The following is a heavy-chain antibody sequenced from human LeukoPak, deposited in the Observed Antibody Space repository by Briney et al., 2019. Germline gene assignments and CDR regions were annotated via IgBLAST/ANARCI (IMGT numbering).Heavy chain of an antibody. CDR3: ARHRGSITMVRGVRRVAHYFDY. D-gene: IGHD3-10*01. CDR1: GGSFSDYH. Sequence: PSETLSLTCAVYGGSFSDYHWSWIRQPPGKGLEWIGEINHSGSTNYNPSLKSRVTISVDTSKNQFSLKLSSVTAADTAVYYCARHRGSITMVRGVRRVAHYFDYWGQGTLVTVSS. J-gene: IGHJ4*02. V-gene: IGHV4-34*01. CDR2: INHSGST.